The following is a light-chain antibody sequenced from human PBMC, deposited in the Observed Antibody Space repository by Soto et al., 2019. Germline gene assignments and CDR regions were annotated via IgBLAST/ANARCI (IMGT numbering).Light chain of an antibody. CDR1: QSVNSN. J-gene: IGKJ2*01. V-gene: IGKV3-15*01. Sequence: EIVMTQSPATLSVSPGETATLSCRASQSVNSNLAWYKQKPGQAPRLLIYAASTRATGIPARFSGSGSGTEFTLTISSLQSEDFAIYYCQQYNNRPPETFGQGTKLE. CDR2: AAS. CDR3: QQYNNRPPET.